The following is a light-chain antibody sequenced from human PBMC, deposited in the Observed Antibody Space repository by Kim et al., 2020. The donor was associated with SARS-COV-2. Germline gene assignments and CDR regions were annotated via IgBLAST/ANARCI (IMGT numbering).Light chain of an antibody. J-gene: IGKJ5*01. Sequence: GDRVTITCQATQVIRKFLNWYQQRPGKAPQLLIYDVSNLQRGVPSRFSGRGYGTEFTLTISSLQPEDFATYYCQQNDDFPITFGQGTRL. CDR2: DVS. V-gene: IGKV1-33*01. CDR3: QQNDDFPIT. CDR1: QVIRKF.